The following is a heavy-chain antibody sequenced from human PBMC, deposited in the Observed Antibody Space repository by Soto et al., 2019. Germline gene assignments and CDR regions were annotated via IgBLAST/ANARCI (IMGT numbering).Heavy chain of an antibody. V-gene: IGHV3-13*01. CDR2: IGTAVDT. J-gene: IGHJ6*03. CDR1: GFTFSSYD. D-gene: IGHD6-19*01. CDR3: ARESAERYYYYMDV. Sequence: GGSLRLSCAASGFTFSSYDMHWVRQATGKGMEWVSAIGTAVDTYYPGSVKGRFPISRENARNSLYLKMNSLRAGDTAVYYCARESAERYYYYMDVWGKGTTVTVAS.